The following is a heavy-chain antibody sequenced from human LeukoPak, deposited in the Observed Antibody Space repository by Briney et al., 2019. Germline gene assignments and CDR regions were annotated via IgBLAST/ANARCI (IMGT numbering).Heavy chain of an antibody. V-gene: IGHV3-7*05. D-gene: IGHD6-13*01. J-gene: IGHJ3*01. CDR1: GFTFSSYW. CDR3: ARRGAAAGRNAFDL. CDR2: IKHDGSDK. Sequence: GGALRLSCAASGFTFSSYWMSWVRQAPGRGLEWVANIKHDGSDKYYVDSVKGRFTISRDNAKNSLYLQMNSLRAEDTAVFYCARRGAAAGRNAFDLWGQGTMVTVSS.